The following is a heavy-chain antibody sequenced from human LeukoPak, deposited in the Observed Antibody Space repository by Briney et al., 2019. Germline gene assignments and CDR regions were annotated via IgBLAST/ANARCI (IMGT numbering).Heavy chain of an antibody. Sequence: ASVKVSCKASGYTFTSYDINWVRQATGQGLEWMGWMNPNSGNTGYAQKFQGRVTMTRNTSISTAYMELSSLRSEDTAVYYCARAGRGRCTESLDYWGQGTLVTVSS. J-gene: IGHJ4*02. V-gene: IGHV1-8*01. CDR1: GYTFTSYD. CDR3: ARAGRGRCTESLDY. CDR2: MNPNSGNT. D-gene: IGHD3-16*01.